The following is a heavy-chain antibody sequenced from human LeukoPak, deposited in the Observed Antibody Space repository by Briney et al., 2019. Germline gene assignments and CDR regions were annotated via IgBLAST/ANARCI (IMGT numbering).Heavy chain of an antibody. J-gene: IGHJ4*02. V-gene: IGHV3-23*01. D-gene: IGHD2-15*01. CDR2: ISDSGAGT. CDR1: GFTFSRCV. CDR3: AKRGAVAATPYYFDY. Sequence: GGSLRLSCAASGFTFSRCVMSWVRQAPGKGLEWVSTISDSGAGTYYADSVKGRFTISRDNSKNTLYLQMNSLRAEDTAVYYCAKRGAVAATPYYFDYWGQGALVTVSS.